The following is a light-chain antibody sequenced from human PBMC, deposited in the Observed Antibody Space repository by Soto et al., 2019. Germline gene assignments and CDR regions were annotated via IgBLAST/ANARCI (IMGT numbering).Light chain of an antibody. J-gene: IGKJ5*01. V-gene: IGKV3-15*01. CDR1: QGLGTN. CDR3: QQYNHWPLS. Sequence: VLTQSPYTLSLSPGETATLSCRASQGLGTNLAWYQQRPGQAPRLLIYAASTRATGVPARFSGSGSETEFTLTITTLQSEDFAAYYCQQYNHWPLSFGVGTRLEIK. CDR2: AAS.